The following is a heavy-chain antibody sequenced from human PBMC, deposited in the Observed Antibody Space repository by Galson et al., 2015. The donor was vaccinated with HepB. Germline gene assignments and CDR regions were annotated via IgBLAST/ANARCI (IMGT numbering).Heavy chain of an antibody. CDR1: GGSFSGYY. J-gene: IGHJ2*01. CDR2: INHSGST. CDR3: ARDGVVHRGWYFDL. V-gene: IGHV4-34*01. Sequence: SETLSLTCAVYGGSFSGYYWSWIRQPPGKGLEWIGEINHSGSTNYNPSLKSRVTISVDTSKNQFSLKLSSVTAADTAVYYCARDGVVHRGWYFDLWGRGTLVTVSS. D-gene: IGHD2-15*01.